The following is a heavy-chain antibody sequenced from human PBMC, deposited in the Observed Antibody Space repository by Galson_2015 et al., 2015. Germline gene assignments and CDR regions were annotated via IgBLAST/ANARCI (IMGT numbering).Heavy chain of an antibody. CDR1: GYTFTSYA. D-gene: IGHD3-22*01. J-gene: IGHJ4*02. Sequence: SVKVSCKASGYTFTSYAMNWVRQAPGQGLEWMGWINTNTGNPTYAQGFTGRFVFSLDTSVSTAYLQIGSLKAEDTAVYYCARGLLMAHFIDSSGSFFDYWGQGTLVTVSS. CDR2: INTNTGNP. V-gene: IGHV7-4-1*01. CDR3: ARGLLMAHFIDSSGSFFDY.